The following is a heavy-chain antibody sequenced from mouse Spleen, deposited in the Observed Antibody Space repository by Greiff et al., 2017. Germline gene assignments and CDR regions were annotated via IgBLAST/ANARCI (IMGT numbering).Heavy chain of an antibody. D-gene: IGHD2-14*01. Sequence: VQLQQSGPGLVKPGASVKMSCKASGYTFTDYNMHWVKQSHGKSLEWIGYINPNNGGTSYNQKFKGKATLTVNKSSSTAYMELRSLTSEDSAVYYCARDYRYDQYYFDYWGQGTTLTVSS. J-gene: IGHJ2*01. CDR2: INPNNGGT. V-gene: IGHV1-22*01. CDR3: ARDYRYDQYYFDY. CDR1: GYTFTDYN.